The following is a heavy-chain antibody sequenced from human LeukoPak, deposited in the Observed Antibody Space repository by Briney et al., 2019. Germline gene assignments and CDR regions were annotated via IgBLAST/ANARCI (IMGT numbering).Heavy chain of an antibody. J-gene: IGHJ4*02. CDR3: AREADSSGYYGY. CDR2: INPNSGGT. D-gene: IGHD3-22*01. CDR1: GYTFTGYY. V-gene: IGHV1-2*02. Sequence: ASVKVSCKASGYTFTGYYMHWVRQAPGQGLEWMGWINPNSGGTNYAQKFQGRVTMTRDTSISTAYMELSRLRSDDTAVYYCAREADSSGYYGYWGQGTLVTVSS.